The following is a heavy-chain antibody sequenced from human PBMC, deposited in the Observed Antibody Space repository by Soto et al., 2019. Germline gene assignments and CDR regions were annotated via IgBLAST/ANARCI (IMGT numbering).Heavy chain of an antibody. Sequence: SETLSLTCAVYGGSFSDYYWSWIRQPPGKGLEWIGEINHSGSTNYNPSLKSRVTISVDTSKNQFSLKLSSVTAADTAVYYCAREQSSGYYPTEFDYWGQGTLVTVSS. V-gene: IGHV4-34*01. J-gene: IGHJ4*02. CDR3: AREQSSGYYPTEFDY. D-gene: IGHD3-22*01. CDR2: INHSGST. CDR1: GGSFSDYY.